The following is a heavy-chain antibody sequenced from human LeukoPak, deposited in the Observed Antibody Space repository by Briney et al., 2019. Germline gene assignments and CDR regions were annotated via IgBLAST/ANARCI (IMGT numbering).Heavy chain of an antibody. J-gene: IGHJ4*02. CDR3: ARDIAAAGN. D-gene: IGHD6-13*01. CDR1: GGSLSSYY. CDR2: IYYSGST. Sequence: PSETLSLTCTVSGGSLSSYYWSWIRQPPGKGLEWIGYIYYSGSTNYNPSLKSRVTISVDTSKNQFSLKLSSVTAADTAVYYCARDIAAAGNWGQGTLVTVSS. V-gene: IGHV4-59*01.